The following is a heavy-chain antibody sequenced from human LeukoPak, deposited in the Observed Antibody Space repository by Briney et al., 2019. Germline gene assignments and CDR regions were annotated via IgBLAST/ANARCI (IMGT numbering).Heavy chain of an antibody. CDR2: IWYDGSNK. J-gene: IGHJ3*02. CDR3: ARDVPAYYYDSSGYTDAFDI. V-gene: IGHV3-33*01. Sequence: GGSLRLSCAASGFTFSSYGMHWVRQAPGKGLEWVAVIWYDGSNKYYADSVKGRFTISRDNSKNPLYLQMNSLRAEDTAVYYCARDVPAYYYDSSGYTDAFDIWGQGTMVTVSS. D-gene: IGHD3-22*01. CDR1: GFTFSSYG.